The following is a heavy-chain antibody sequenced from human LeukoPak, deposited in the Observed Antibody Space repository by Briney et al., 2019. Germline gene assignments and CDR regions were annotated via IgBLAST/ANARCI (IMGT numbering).Heavy chain of an antibody. J-gene: IGHJ5*02. V-gene: IGHV3-21*04. CDR3: AKVHWEPTLRAGGPLWFDP. CDR1: GFTFSNFS. CDR2: ISSSSSYI. Sequence: GGSLRLSCTVSGFTFSNFSMSWVRQAPGKGLEWVSSISSSSSYIYYADSVKGRFTISRDNAKNSLYLQMNSLRAEDTAVYYCAKVHWEPTLRAGGPLWFDPWGQGTLVTVSS. D-gene: IGHD1-26*01.